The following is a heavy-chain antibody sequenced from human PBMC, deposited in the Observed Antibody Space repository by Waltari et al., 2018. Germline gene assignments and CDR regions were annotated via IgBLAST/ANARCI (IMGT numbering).Heavy chain of an antibody. V-gene: IGHV1-69*10. J-gene: IGHJ4*02. D-gene: IGHD3-22*01. CDR1: GVTFSSYA. CDR2: IIPILGIA. CDR3: ASPSPYYYDSSGSY. Sequence: QVQLVQSGAEVKKPGSSVKVSCKASGVTFSSYAISWVRQAPGQGLEWMGGIIPILGIANYAQKFQGRVTITADKSTSTAYMELSSLRSEDTAVYYCASPSPYYYDSSGSYWGQGTLVTVSS.